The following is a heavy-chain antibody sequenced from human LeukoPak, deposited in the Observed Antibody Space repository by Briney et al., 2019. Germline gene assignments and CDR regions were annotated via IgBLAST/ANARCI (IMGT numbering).Heavy chain of an antibody. J-gene: IGHJ4*02. Sequence: GGSLRLSCAASGFTFSSYAMSWVRQAPGKGLEWVSAISGSGGSTYYADSVKGRFTISRDNSKNTLYLQMNSLRAEDTAVYYCATHRSPSSGSYIAYWGQGTLVTVSS. CDR1: GFTFSSYA. CDR2: ISGSGGST. D-gene: IGHD3-10*01. CDR3: ATHRSPSSGSYIAY. V-gene: IGHV3-23*01.